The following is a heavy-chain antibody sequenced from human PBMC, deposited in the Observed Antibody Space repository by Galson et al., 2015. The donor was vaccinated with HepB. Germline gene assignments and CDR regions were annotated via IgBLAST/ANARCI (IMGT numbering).Heavy chain of an antibody. CDR1: GVTFSGPA. CDR3: TRGLVVVAATQDYSYYYGMDV. J-gene: IGHJ6*02. V-gene: IGHV3-73*01. D-gene: IGHD2-15*01. Sequence: SLRLSCAASGVTFSGPAMHWVRQASGHGLERVGHIRSEANSYATTYAASVKGRFPISRDDSKNTAYLQMNSLKTADTAVYYCTRGLVVVAATQDYSYYYGMDVWGQGTTVTVSS. CDR2: IRSEANSYAT.